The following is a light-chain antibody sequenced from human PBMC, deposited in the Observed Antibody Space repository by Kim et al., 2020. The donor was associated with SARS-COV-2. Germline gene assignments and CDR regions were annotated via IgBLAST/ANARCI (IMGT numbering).Light chain of an antibody. CDR2: EAS. J-gene: IGKJ1*01. CDR3: QQYGSSPWT. V-gene: IGKV3D-20*01. Sequence: DIVLTQSPATLSLSPGERATLSCGASRSVRNNYLAWYQQKTGQPPRLLIYEASNRATGISDRFTSSWSGTDFILSISRLEPEDSAVYYCQQYGSSPWTFGQGTKVEIK. CDR1: RSVRNNY.